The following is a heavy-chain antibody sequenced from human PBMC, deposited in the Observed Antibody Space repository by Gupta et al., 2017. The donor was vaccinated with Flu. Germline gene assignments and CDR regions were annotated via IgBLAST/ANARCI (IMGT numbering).Heavy chain of an antibody. V-gene: IGHV1-46*01. CDR2: INPSGGST. CDR1: GYTFTSYY. J-gene: IGHJ3*02. Sequence: QVQLVQSGAEVKKPGASVKVSCKASGYTFTSYYMHWVRQAPGQGLEWMGIINPSGGSTSYAQKFQGRVTMTRDTSTSTVYMELSSLRSEDTAVYYCARRKIEGGWGHNDAFDIWGQGTMVTVSS. CDR3: ARRKIEGGWGHNDAFDI. D-gene: IGHD3-16*01.